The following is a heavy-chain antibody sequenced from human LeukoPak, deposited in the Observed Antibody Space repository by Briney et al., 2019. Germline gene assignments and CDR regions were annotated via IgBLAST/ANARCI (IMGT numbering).Heavy chain of an antibody. Sequence: GGSLRLSCAASGFTVSSNYMSWVRQAPGKGLEWVSVIYSGGSTYYADSVKGRFTISRDNSKNTLYLQMNSLRAEDTAVYYCAKPPYYYDSSGRVDYWGQGTLVTVSS. CDR2: IYSGGST. V-gene: IGHV3-66*04. J-gene: IGHJ4*02. CDR1: GFTVSSNY. CDR3: AKPPYYYDSSGRVDY. D-gene: IGHD3-22*01.